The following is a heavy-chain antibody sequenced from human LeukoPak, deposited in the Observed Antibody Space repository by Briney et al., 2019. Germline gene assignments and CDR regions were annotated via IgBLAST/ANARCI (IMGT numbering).Heavy chain of an antibody. CDR3: ARAGLGYCSGGSCSSAPLGAFDI. Sequence: SETLSLTCTVSGGSISSYYWSWIRQPAGKGLEWIGRIYTSGSTNYNPSLKSRVTMSVDTSKNQFSLKLSSVTAADTAVYYCARAGLGYCSGGSCSSAPLGAFDIWGQGTMVTVSS. CDR1: GGSISSYY. CDR2: IYTSGST. V-gene: IGHV4-4*07. D-gene: IGHD2-15*01. J-gene: IGHJ3*02.